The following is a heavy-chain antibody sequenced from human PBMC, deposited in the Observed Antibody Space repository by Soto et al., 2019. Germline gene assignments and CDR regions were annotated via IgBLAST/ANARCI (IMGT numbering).Heavy chain of an antibody. J-gene: IGHJ4*02. V-gene: IGHV1-18*04. Sequence: QVQVMQSGAEVKKPGDSVKVSCKTSGYIFSDYGINWVRQAPGQGLEWMGWISGYSGNANLAQKFQGRVTMTTDKSTRKAYMELRRLRSEDTAVYYCAKRTSGTTGGESDYWGQGTLVTVSS. CDR1: GYIFSDYG. CDR2: ISGYSGNA. D-gene: IGHD4-17*01. CDR3: AKRTSGTTGGESDY.